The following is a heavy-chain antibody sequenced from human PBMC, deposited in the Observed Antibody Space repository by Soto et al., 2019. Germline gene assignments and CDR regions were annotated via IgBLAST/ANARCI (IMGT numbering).Heavy chain of an antibody. D-gene: IGHD1-20*01. Sequence: SETLSLTCTVSGDSVSNYYWSWIRQPAGRGLEWIGRVYSSGATNYNPSLNGRVTMSVDTSRNQFSLRLSSVTAADTAIYYCTKGPNWNYYYYGVDVCGQGTAGTVSS. CDR3: TKGPNWNYYYYGVDV. J-gene: IGHJ6*02. V-gene: IGHV4-4*07. CDR1: GDSVSNYY. CDR2: VYSSGAT.